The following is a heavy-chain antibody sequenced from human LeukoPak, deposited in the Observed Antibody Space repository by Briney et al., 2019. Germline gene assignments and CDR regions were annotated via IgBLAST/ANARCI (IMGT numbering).Heavy chain of an antibody. CDR3: ATFGFNWNLGY. Sequence: GGSLRLSCAASGFTFSNFWMSWVRQAPGKGLEWVANIKQDGSEKYYVDSVKGRFTISRDNAKNTVYLQMNSLRAEDTAVYYCATFGFNWNLGYWGQGTLVTVSS. CDR2: IKQDGSEK. V-gene: IGHV3-7*01. CDR1: GFTFSNFW. J-gene: IGHJ4*02. D-gene: IGHD1-20*01.